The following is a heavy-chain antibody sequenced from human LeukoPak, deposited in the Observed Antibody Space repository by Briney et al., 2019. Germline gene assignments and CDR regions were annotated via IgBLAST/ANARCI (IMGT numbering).Heavy chain of an antibody. J-gene: IGHJ4*02. Sequence: RTGGSLRLSCAASGFTFNSYNMNWVRQAPGKGLEWVSSISSGSSYICYADSVKGRFTISRDNAKNSLYLQMNSLRAEDTAVYYCATEQYYYDRSGYFGYWGQGALVTVSS. V-gene: IGHV3-21*01. CDR3: ATEQYYYDRSGYFGY. CDR2: ISSGSSYI. D-gene: IGHD3-22*01. CDR1: GFTFNSYN.